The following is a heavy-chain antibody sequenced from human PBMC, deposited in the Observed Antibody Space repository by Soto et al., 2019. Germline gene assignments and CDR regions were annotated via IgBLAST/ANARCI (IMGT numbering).Heavy chain of an antibody. CDR3: AVSRDGYSMDV. D-gene: IGHD2-2*01. CDR2: IYYSGST. J-gene: IGHJ6*02. V-gene: IGHV4-31*03. CDR1: GGSISSGGYY. Sequence: QVQLQESGPGLVKPSQTLSLTCTVSGGSISSGGYYWSWIRQHPGKGLEWIGYIYYSGSTYYNPSLKSRVTLSGDTSKDQFSLKLSSVTAADTAVYYCAVSRDGYSMDVWGQGTTVTVSS.